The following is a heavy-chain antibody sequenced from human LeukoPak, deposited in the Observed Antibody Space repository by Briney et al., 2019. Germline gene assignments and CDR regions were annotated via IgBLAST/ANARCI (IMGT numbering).Heavy chain of an antibody. CDR1: GFTFDDYG. J-gene: IGHJ3*02. CDR3: ARARGSWYRAFDI. V-gene: IGHV3-20*04. CDR2: INWNGGST. Sequence: AGGSLRLSCAASGFTFDDYGMSWVRHAPGKGLEWVSGINWNGGSTGYADSVKGRFTISRDNAKNSLYLQMNSLRAEDTALYYCARARGSWYRAFDIWGQGTMVTVSS. D-gene: IGHD6-13*01.